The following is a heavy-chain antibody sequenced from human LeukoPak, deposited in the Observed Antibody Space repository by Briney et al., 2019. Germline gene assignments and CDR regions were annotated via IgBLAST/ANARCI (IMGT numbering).Heavy chain of an antibody. CDR1: GGSFSGYY. CDR3: ASTPGIVGDTRPPFDY. D-gene: IGHD1-26*01. CDR2: INHSGST. V-gene: IGHV4-34*01. Sequence: PSETLSLTCAVYGGSFSGYYWSWIRQPPGKGLEWIGEINHSGSTNYNPSLKSRVTISVDTSKNQFSLKVSSVTAADTAVYYCASTPGIVGDTRPPFDYWGQGTLVTVSS. J-gene: IGHJ4*02.